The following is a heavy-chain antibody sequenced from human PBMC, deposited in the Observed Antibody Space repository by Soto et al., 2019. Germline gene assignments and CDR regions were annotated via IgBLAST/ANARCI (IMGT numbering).Heavy chain of an antibody. CDR2: IYYSGST. CDR3: ARLGGYPYYGMDV. V-gene: IGHV4-39*01. Sequence: SETLSLTCTVSGGSISSSSYYWGWIRQPPGKGLEWIGSIYYSGSTYYNPSLKSRVTISVDTSKNQFSLKLSSVTAADTAVYYCARLGGYPYYGMDVWGQGTTVTVSS. J-gene: IGHJ6*02. D-gene: IGHD1-26*01. CDR1: GGSISSSSYY.